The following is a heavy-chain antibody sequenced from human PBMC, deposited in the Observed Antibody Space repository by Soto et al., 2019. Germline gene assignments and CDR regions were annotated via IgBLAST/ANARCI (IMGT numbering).Heavy chain of an antibody. Sequence: SETLSLTCTVSGGSISGYFWSWIRQPPGKGLEWIGYLYYSGSTNYSPSLRSRVTISVDTSRNQFSLKLSSVTAADTAVYYCARHANRNYGLYYFDYWGQGTLVTVSS. CDR1: GGSISGYF. J-gene: IGHJ4*02. V-gene: IGHV4-59*08. CDR2: LYYSGST. CDR3: ARHANRNYGLYYFDY. D-gene: IGHD4-4*01.